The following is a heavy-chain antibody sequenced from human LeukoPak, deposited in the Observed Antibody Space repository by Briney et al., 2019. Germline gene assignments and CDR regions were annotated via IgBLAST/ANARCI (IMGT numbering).Heavy chain of an antibody. CDR3: AREDCSGGDCTSFDY. J-gene: IGHJ4*02. CDR1: GGTFSGYY. D-gene: IGHD2-15*01. V-gene: IGHV4-34*01. CDR2: INPGGGT. Sequence: SETLSLTCAVYGGTFSGYYWSWIRQSPGKGLEWIGEINPGGGTNYNPSLESRVIISVDTSKNQFSLKMDSVRAAGTAVYYCAREDCSGGDCTSFDYWGQGTLVTVSS.